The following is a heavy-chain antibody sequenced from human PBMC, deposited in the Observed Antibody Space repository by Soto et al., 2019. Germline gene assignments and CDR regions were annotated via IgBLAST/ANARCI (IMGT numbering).Heavy chain of an antibody. CDR1: GYSLTSYW. D-gene: IGHD3-10*01. Sequence: GESLKISCKGSGYSLTSYWIGWVRQMPGKGLEWMGIIYPGDSDTRYSPSFQGQVTISADKSISTAYLQWSSLKASDTAMYYCASSLYGSGSYYRRYYYYGMDVWGQGTTVTVSS. CDR3: ASSLYGSGSYYRRYYYYGMDV. CDR2: IYPGDSDT. J-gene: IGHJ6*02. V-gene: IGHV5-51*01.